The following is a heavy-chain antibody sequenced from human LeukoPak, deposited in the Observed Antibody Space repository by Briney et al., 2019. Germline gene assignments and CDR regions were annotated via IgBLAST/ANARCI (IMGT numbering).Heavy chain of an antibody. CDR1: GGSISSSSYY. CDR2: IYYSGST. Sequence: SETLSLTCTVSGGSISSSSYYWGWIRQPPGKGLEWIGSIYYSGSTYYNPSLKSRVTISVDTSKNQFSLKLSSVTAADTAVYYCARTLDRHIAAASHYWGQGTLVTVSS. J-gene: IGHJ4*02. V-gene: IGHV4-39*07. CDR3: ARTLDRHIAAASHY. D-gene: IGHD6-13*01.